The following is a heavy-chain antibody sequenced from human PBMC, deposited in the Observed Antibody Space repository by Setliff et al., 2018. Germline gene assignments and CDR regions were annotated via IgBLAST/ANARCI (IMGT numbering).Heavy chain of an antibody. V-gene: IGHV1-18*01. CDR1: GYTFSESI. CDR2: IGVYTGRT. J-gene: IGHJ4*02. CDR3: LRLVRYCSRTTCQRTLGDEV. Sequence: ASVKVSCKASGYTFSESIVSWVRQAPGQGLEWMGWIGVYTGRTSSAQKFQDRVTMMTEKSTNMAYMELRGLTSNDTAVYYRLRLVRYCSRTTCQRTLGDEVWGQGTLVTVSS. D-gene: IGHD2-8*01.